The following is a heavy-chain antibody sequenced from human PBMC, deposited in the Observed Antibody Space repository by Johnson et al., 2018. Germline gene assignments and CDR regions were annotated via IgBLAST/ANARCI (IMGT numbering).Heavy chain of an antibody. CDR3: AKDRTSIFAMDGMDV. J-gene: IGHJ6*02. D-gene: IGHD3-3*01. CDR2: ISYDGNIQ. CDR1: GFFFNDYG. Sequence: VQLVETGGGVVQPGRSLRLSCAASGFFFNDYGMNWVRQAPGKGLEWVAIISYDGNIQYYADSVKGRFTISRDNSKNLVYLHMNSLRAEDTAVYYCAKDRTSIFAMDGMDVWGQGTTVTVSS. V-gene: IGHV3-30*18.